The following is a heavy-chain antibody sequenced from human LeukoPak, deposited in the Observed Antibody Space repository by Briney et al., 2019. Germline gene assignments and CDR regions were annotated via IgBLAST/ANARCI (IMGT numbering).Heavy chain of an antibody. CDR1: GGSISSGGYY. V-gene: IGHV4-30-2*01. J-gene: IGHJ4*02. D-gene: IGHD1-26*01. CDR2: IYHSGST. Sequence: SQTLSLTCTVSGGSISSGGYYWSWIRQPPGKGLEWIGYIYHSGSTYYNPSLKSRVTISVDRSKNQFSLKLSSVTAADTAVYYCARHREVGAYFDYWGQGTLVTVSS. CDR3: ARHREVGAYFDY.